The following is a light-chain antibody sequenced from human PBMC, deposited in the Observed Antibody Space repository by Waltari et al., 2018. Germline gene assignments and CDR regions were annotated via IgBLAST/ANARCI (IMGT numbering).Light chain of an antibody. Sequence: QSALTQPRSVSGSPGQSVTISCTGTSRDVVGYNYVSWYQQHPGKAPKLLIYDVTGRPSGVPDRFSGSKSGNTASLTISGLQAEDEADYYCCSYAGSTSLFGGGTQLTVL. CDR1: SRDVVGYNY. CDR2: DVT. V-gene: IGLV2-11*01. CDR3: CSYAGSTSL. J-gene: IGLJ7*01.